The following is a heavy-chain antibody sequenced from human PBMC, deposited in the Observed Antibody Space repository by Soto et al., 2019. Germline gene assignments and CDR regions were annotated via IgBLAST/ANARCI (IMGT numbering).Heavy chain of an antibody. D-gene: IGHD4-4*01. CDR3: VRGGSNYAS. V-gene: IGHV3-7*01. J-gene: IGHJ5*02. CDR1: GFTFSDSW. CDR2: IKPDESEK. Sequence: EVQLVESGGGLVQPGGSLRLSCTASGFTFSDSWMTWVRQAPGKGLEWVARIKPDESEKKYADSVKGLFSISRDNAKNSMYLQMHSLRGEDTAVYYCVRGGSNYASWGQGTLVTVSS.